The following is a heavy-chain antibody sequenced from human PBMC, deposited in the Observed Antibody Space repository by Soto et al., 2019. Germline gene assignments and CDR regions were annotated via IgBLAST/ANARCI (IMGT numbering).Heavy chain of an antibody. J-gene: IGHJ1*01. D-gene: IGHD4-17*01. Sequence: SETLSLTCTVSGGSIISGGYYWSLIRQHPGKGLEWIGYIYYSGSTYYNPSLKSRVTISVDTSKNQFSLKLSSVTAADTAVYYWARGTTEYSQHWGQGTLVTVSS. CDR1: GGSIISGGYY. V-gene: IGHV4-31*03. CDR2: IYYSGST. CDR3: ARGTTEYSQH.